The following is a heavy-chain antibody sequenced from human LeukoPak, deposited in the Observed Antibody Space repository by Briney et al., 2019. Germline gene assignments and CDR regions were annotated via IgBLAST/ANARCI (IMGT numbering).Heavy chain of an antibody. CDR1: GGSISSGSYY. CDR2: IYTSGST. D-gene: IGHD4-11*01. CDR3: ARGATVKSSWFDP. Sequence: PSETLSLTCTVSGGSISSGSYYWSWIRQPAGKGLEWIGRIYTSGSTNYNPSLKSRVTISVDTSKNQFSLKLSSVTAADTAVYYCARGATVKSSWFDPWGQGTLVTVSS. J-gene: IGHJ5*02. V-gene: IGHV4-61*02.